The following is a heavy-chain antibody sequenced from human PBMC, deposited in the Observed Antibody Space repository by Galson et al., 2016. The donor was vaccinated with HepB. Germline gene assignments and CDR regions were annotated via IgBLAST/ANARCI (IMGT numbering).Heavy chain of an antibody. CDR3: ARSPRGGYLGGLRYYYYMDV. CDR2: INPSGGST. Sequence: SVKVSCKASGYTFTSYYMHWVRQAPGQGLEWMGKINPSGGSTRYAQKFQGRVTMTRDTSTSTVYMELSSLRSEDTAVYYCARSPRGGYLGGLRYYYYMDVWGQRDHGHRLL. D-gene: IGHD2-15*01. CDR1: GYTFTSYY. J-gene: IGHJ6*03. V-gene: IGHV1-46*01.